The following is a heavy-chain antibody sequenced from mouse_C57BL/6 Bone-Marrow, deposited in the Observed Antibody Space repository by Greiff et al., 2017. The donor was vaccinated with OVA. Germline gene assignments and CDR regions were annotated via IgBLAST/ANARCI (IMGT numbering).Heavy chain of an antibody. V-gene: IGHV5-12*01. CDR2: ISNGGDST. Sequence: EVKLEESGGGLVQPGGSLKISCAASGFTFSDFYMYWIRQTPEKRLEWVAYISNGGDSTYYPDTVKGRFTISRDNAKNTLYLQMSRLKSEDTAMYYCARLDAMDYWGQGTSVTVSS. J-gene: IGHJ4*01. CDR3: ARLDAMDY. CDR1: GFTFSDFY.